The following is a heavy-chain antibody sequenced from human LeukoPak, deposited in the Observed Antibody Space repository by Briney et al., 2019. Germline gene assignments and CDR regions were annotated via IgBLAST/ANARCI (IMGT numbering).Heavy chain of an antibody. Sequence: SETLSLTCTVSGGSISSSSYYWGWIRQPPGKGLEWIGSIYYSGSTYYNPSLKSRVTISVDTSKNQFSLKLSSVTAADTAVYYCARDGWGFNWFDPWGQGTLVTVSS. CDR1: GGSISSSSYY. V-gene: IGHV4-39*02. D-gene: IGHD7-27*01. CDR2: IYYSGST. CDR3: ARDGWGFNWFDP. J-gene: IGHJ5*02.